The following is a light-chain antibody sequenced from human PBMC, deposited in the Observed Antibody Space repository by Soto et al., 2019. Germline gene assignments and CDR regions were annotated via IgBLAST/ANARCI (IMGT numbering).Light chain of an antibody. Sequence: QSVLTQPASVSGSPGQSITISCAGISNDFGGYNYVSWYQQHPGRVPKLLIYDDCNRPSGVSNRFSGSKSGNTASLTISGLQAEDEADYYCASYTYTSPYVFGIGTKLTVL. CDR2: DDC. V-gene: IGLV2-14*03. CDR1: SNDFGGYNY. CDR3: ASYTYTSPYV. J-gene: IGLJ1*01.